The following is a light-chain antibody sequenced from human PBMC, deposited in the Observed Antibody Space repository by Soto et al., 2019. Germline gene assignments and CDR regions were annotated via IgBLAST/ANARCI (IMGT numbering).Light chain of an antibody. J-gene: IGLJ1*01. V-gene: IGLV4-69*01. CDR1: SGHSTYA. Sequence: QLVLTQSPSASASLGASVNLTCTLTSGHSTYAIAWHQKQPEKGPRFLMKLNNDGGQRKGDVIPVFFSGSSSGAERYLTMSSLQSEDEDDYYCQTWGIGIRVFGTGTKLTVL. CDR3: QTWGIGIRV. CDR2: LNNDGGQ.